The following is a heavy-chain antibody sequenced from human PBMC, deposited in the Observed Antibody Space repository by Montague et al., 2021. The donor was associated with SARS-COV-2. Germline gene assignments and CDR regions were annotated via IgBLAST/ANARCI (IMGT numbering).Heavy chain of an antibody. CDR2: INHSGGT. Sequence: SETRSLTCAVYGGSFSGHSWTWIRQPPGKGLEWIGEINHSGGTNYNPSXXSRVTISVDTSKNQFSLKLSSLTAADTAVYYCARGLTDVTVILVFVGASLYCDSWGQGALVTVSS. CDR1: GGSFSGHS. D-gene: IGHD3-22*01. J-gene: IGHJ4*02. CDR3: ARGLTDVTVILVFVGASLYCDS. V-gene: IGHV4-34*01.